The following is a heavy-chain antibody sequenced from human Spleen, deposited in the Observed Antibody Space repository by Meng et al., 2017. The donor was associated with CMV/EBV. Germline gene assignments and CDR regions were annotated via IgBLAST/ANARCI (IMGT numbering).Heavy chain of an antibody. CDR1: GGSISSYY. J-gene: IGHJ2*01. CDR3: ARVQYYDFWSGSLNWYFDL. Sequence: SETLSLTCTVSGGSISSYYWSWIRQPPGKGLEWIGYIYYSGSTNYNPSLKSRVTISVDTSKNQFSLKLSSVTAADTAVYYCARVQYYDFWSGSLNWYFDLWGRGTLVTVSS. V-gene: IGHV4-59*01. CDR2: IYYSGST. D-gene: IGHD3-3*01.